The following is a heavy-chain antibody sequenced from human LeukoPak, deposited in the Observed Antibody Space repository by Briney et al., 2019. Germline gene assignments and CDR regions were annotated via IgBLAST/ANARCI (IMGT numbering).Heavy chain of an antibody. D-gene: IGHD7-27*01. Sequence: VRSLRLSCAASGFTFSSYGMHWVRQAPGKGLEWVAVIWYDGSNKYYADSVKGRFTISRDNSKNTLYLQMNSLTAEDTAMYYCAKDLGNWYYYMDVWGKGTTVTVSS. CDR3: AKDLGNWYYYMDV. V-gene: IGHV3-33*06. J-gene: IGHJ6*03. CDR1: GFTFSSYG. CDR2: IWYDGSNK.